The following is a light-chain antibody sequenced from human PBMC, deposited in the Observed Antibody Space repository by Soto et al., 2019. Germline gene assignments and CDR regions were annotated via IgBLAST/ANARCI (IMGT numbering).Light chain of an antibody. CDR2: AAF. CDR3: QQSYSTPRFT. J-gene: IGKJ3*01. CDR1: QSISTD. Sequence: DIQMTQSPSSLSASVGDRVTITCRASQSISTDLNWYQQKPGKAPNLLIYAAFSLQTGVPSRFSGSGSGTDFTLTISSLQPEDFATYFCQQSYSTPRFTFGPGTKVEIK. V-gene: IGKV1-39*01.